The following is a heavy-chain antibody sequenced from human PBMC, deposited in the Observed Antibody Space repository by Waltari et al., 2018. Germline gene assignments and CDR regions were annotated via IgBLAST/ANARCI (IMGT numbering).Heavy chain of an antibody. Sequence: QVQLQESGPGLVKPSETLSLTCAVSGYSISSGYYWGWIRQPPGKGLEWIGSIYHSGSTYYNPSLKSRVTISVDTSKNQFSLKLSSVTAADTAVYYCARQGDFIDYRGQGTLVTVSS. V-gene: IGHV4-38-2*01. J-gene: IGHJ4*02. D-gene: IGHD2-21*02. CDR3: ARQGDFIDY. CDR2: IYHSGST. CDR1: GYSISSGYY.